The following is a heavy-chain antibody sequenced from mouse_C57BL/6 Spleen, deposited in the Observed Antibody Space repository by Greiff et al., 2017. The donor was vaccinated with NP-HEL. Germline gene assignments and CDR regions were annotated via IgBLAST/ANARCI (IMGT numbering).Heavy chain of an antibody. J-gene: IGHJ2*01. V-gene: IGHV7-1*01. D-gene: IGHD2-5*01. CDR3: ARDGGYSNFDY. CDR2: SRNKANDYTT. Sequence: EVKLMESGGGLVQSGRSLRLSCATSGFTFSDFYMEWVRQAPGKGLEWIAASRNKANDYTTGYSASVKGRFIVSRDTSQSILYLQMNALRAEDTAIYYCARDGGYSNFDYWGQGTTLTVSS. CDR1: GFTFSDFY.